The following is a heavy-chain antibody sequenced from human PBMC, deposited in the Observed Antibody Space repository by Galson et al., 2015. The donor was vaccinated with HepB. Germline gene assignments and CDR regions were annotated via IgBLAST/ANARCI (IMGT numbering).Heavy chain of an antibody. V-gene: IGHV5-10-1*01. CDR3: ARQFYRGARYYYYGMDV. J-gene: IGHJ6*02. Sequence: MPGKGLEWMGRIDPSDSYTNYSPSFQGHVTISADKSISTAYLQWSSLKASDTAMYYCARQFYRGARYYYYGMDVWGQGTTVTVSS. CDR2: IDPSDSYT. D-gene: IGHD1-26*01.